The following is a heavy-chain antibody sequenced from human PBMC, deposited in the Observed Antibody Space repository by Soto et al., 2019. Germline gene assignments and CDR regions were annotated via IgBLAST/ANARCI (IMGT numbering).Heavy chain of an antibody. J-gene: IGHJ3*02. D-gene: IGHD1-1*01. CDR1: GGFVSSGNYY. Sequence: QEQLQQWGAGLLKPSETLSLTCAVYGGFVSSGNYYWSWIRQPPGKGLEWIGEMSHRRGTPFNPSRNTRATLSVETSKNQWSLKVSSVTAAAPALYCCARVERGTATTVVDAFDIWGPGTMVTFSS. CDR3: ARVERGTATTVVDAFDI. V-gene: IGHV4-34*01. CDR2: MSHRRGT.